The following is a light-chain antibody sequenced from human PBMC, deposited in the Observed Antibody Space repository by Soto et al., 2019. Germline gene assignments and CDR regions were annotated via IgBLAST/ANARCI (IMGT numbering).Light chain of an antibody. CDR3: QQRSNWPLT. CDR2: DAS. Sequence: ELVLTQSPATLSLSPGERATLSCRASQSVSSYLAWYQQKPGQAPRLLIYDASNRATGIPARFSGSGSGTDFTLTISSLEPEDFAVYYWQQRSNWPLTFGGGTKVEIK. J-gene: IGKJ4*01. V-gene: IGKV3-11*01. CDR1: QSVSSY.